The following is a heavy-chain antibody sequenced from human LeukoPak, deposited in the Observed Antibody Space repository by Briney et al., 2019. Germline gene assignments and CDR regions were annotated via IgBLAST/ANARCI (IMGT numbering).Heavy chain of an antibody. CDR3: ATPFDY. J-gene: IGHJ4*02. Sequence: GGSLRLSCAASGFTFSTYSMNWVRQAPGKGLEWVSYISGSSSTIYYADSVKGRFTISRDNAKNSLYLQMNSLRAEDTAVYYCATPFDYWGQGSPVTVSS. CDR2: ISGSSSTI. V-gene: IGHV3-48*01. CDR1: GFTFSTYS.